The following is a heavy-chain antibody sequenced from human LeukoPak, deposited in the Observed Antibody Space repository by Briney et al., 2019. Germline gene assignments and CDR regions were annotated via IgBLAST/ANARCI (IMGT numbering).Heavy chain of an antibody. J-gene: IGHJ4*02. Sequence: GGSLRLSCAASGFNFSNHAMSWVRQAAGKGLEWVSAISGGGDITYYADSVKGRFTISRDNSKDTLFLQMHSLRPGDTAVYYCVREDTPATANYWGQGTLVTISS. CDR1: GFNFSNHA. CDR3: VREDTPATANY. CDR2: ISGGGDIT. V-gene: IGHV3-23*01. D-gene: IGHD2-21*02.